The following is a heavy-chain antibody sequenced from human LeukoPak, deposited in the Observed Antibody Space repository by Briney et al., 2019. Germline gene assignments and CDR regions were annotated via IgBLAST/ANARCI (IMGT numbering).Heavy chain of an antibody. CDR2: INPNSGGT. J-gene: IGHJ4*02. CDR3: ARVLEDEYNYESSYYFDY. CDR1: GYTFTGYY. Sequence: ASVKVSCKASGYTFTGYYMHWVRQAPGQGLEWMGWINPNSGGTNYAQKFQGRVTMTRDTSISTAYMELSSLRSEDTAVYYCARVLEDEYNYESSYYFDYWGQGTLVTVSS. V-gene: IGHV1-2*02. D-gene: IGHD1-20*01.